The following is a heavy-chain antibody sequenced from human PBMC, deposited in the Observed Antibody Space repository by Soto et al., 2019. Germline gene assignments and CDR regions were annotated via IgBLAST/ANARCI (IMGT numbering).Heavy chain of an antibody. CDR1: GGSFSGYY. CDR3: ARGVLGGYNYLDY. CDR2: INHSGST. V-gene: IGHV4-34*01. D-gene: IGHD5-12*01. J-gene: IGHJ4*02. Sequence: QVQLQQWGAGLLKPSETLSLTCAVYGGSFSGYYWSWIRQPPGKGLEWIGEINHSGSTNYNPSLKSRVTISVDTSKNQFSLKLSSVTAADTAVYYCARGVLGGYNYLDYWGQGTLVTVSS.